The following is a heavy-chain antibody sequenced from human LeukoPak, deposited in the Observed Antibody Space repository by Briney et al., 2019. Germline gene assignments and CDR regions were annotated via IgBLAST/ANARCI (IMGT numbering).Heavy chain of an antibody. V-gene: IGHV1-24*01. J-gene: IGHJ4*02. CDR3: ATGIPFDY. D-gene: IGHD2-21*01. CDR2: FDPEDVQT. Sequence: ASGTVSFTVSDYTLTELSMHWVRQAPGKGRGWMGGFDPEDVQTIYAQKFQGRVTMTEDTSTDTAYMELSSLRSEDTAVYYCATGIPFDYWGQGTLVTVSS. CDR1: DYTLTELS.